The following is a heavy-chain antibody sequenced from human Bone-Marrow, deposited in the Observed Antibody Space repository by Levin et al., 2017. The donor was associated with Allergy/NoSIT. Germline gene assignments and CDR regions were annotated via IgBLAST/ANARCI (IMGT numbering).Heavy chain of an antibody. J-gene: IGHJ4*02. CDR1: GDTLRSYT. CDR3: ATTKNYEFWSGYWFSEY. Sequence: GASVKVSCKASGDTLRSYTLSWVRQAPGQGLEWMGGIIPMFNVPNHAQKFQGRVTITADESTSTAYMELSSLTSEDTAVYYCATTKNYEFWSGYWFSEYWGQGTLVTVSS. V-gene: IGHV1-69*13. CDR2: IIPMFNVP. D-gene: IGHD3-3*01.